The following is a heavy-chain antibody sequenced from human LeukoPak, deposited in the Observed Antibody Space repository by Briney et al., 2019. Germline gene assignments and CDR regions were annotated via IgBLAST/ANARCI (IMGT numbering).Heavy chain of an antibody. Sequence: PGGSLRLSCAASGFTFSSYEMNWVRQAPGKGLEWVSYISSSGSTIYYADSVKGRFTISRDNAKNSLYLQMNSLRAEDTAVYYCAKDYYYDSSGTDAFDIWGQGTMVTVSS. CDR1: GFTFSSYE. CDR3: AKDYYYDSSGTDAFDI. CDR2: ISSSGSTI. D-gene: IGHD3-22*01. J-gene: IGHJ3*02. V-gene: IGHV3-48*03.